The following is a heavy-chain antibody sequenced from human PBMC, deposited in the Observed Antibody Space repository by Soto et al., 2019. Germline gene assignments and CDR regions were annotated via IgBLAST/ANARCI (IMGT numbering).Heavy chain of an antibody. CDR3: ARSSVTTFDF. V-gene: IGHV1-3*01. CDR2: INAGNGNT. Sequence: QVQLVQSGAEVKKPGASVKVSCKASGYTFTSYAMPWVRQAPGQRLEWMGWINAGNGNTKYSQKFQGRVTITRDTSASTADMELSSLRSEDTAVYYCARSSVTTFDFWGQGTLVTVSS. CDR1: GYTFTSYA. D-gene: IGHD4-17*01. J-gene: IGHJ4*02.